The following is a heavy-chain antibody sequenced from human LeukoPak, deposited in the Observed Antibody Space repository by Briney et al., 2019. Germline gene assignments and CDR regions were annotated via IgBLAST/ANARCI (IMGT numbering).Heavy chain of an antibody. CDR2: IGYRRSHI. Sequence: GGSLRLSCTASGFTLSSYSMNWVRHAPGKGLERGSYIGYRRSHIHYADSVKGRFTISRDNAKNSLYLQMNSLRAEDTALYYCARAPRADDNWFDPWGQGTLVTVSS. J-gene: IGHJ5*02. CDR3: ARAPRADDNWFDP. CDR1: GFTLSSYS. D-gene: IGHD5-24*01. V-gene: IGHV3-48*01.